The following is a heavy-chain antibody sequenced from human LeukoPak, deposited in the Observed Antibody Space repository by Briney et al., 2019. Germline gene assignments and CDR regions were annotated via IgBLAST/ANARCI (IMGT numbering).Heavy chain of an antibody. CDR1: GFTFSSYS. D-gene: IGHD3-10*01. Sequence: GGCLRLSCAASGFTFSSYSMNWVRQAPGKGLEWVSSISSSSSYIYYADSVKGRFTISRDNAKNSLYLQMNSLRGEDTAVYYCARGPPGLWFDYFDYWGQGTLVTVSS. V-gene: IGHV3-21*01. J-gene: IGHJ4*02. CDR3: ARGPPGLWFDYFDY. CDR2: ISSSSSYI.